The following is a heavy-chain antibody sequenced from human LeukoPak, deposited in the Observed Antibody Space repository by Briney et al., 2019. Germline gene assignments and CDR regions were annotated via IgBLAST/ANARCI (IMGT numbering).Heavy chain of an antibody. V-gene: IGHV1-18*01. D-gene: IGHD2-21*02. CDR3: ARDAVSTVTAGGIDY. CDR2: ISAYSGNT. J-gene: IGHJ4*02. Sequence: ASVKVSCKASGYTFTSYVISWVRQAPGQGLEWMAWISAYSGNTKYAQKIQGRVTMTTDTSTSTAYMELRSLRSDDTAVYYCARDAVSTVTAGGIDYWGQGTLVTVSS. CDR1: GYTFTSYV.